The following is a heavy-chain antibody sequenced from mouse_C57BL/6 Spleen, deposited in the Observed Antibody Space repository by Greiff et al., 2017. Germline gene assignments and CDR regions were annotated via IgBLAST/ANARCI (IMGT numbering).Heavy chain of an antibody. D-gene: IGHD3-2*01. CDR2: ISYDGSN. Sequence: ESGPGLVKPSQSLSLTCSVTGYSITSGYYWNWIRQFPGNKLEWMGYISYDGSNNYNPSLKNRISITRDTSKNQFFLKLNSVTTEDTATYYCARVTAFAYWGQGTLVTVSA. V-gene: IGHV3-6*01. J-gene: IGHJ3*01. CDR3: ARVTAFAY. CDR1: GYSITSGYY.